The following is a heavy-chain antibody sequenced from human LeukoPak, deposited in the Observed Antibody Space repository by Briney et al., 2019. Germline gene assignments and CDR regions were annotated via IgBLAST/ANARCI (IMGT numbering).Heavy chain of an antibody. CDR1: GFTVSSYG. CDR2: FSATDGSA. Sequence: GGSLRLSCAASGFTVSSYGMTWVRQAPGKGLEWVSAFSATDGSAQYAESVRGRFTISRDNSKNSLSLQMNSLRDEDMAVYFCAKARIAAAGTGAFDVWGQGTMVTVSS. CDR3: AKARIAAAGTGAFDV. J-gene: IGHJ3*01. D-gene: IGHD6-13*01. V-gene: IGHV3-23*01.